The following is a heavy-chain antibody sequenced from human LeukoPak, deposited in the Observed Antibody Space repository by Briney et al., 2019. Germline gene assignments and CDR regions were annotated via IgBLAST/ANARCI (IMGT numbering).Heavy chain of an antibody. CDR3: ARAVGYCSGGSCYECFDP. V-gene: IGHV4-59*01. Sequence: PSETLSLTCTVSGGSISSYYWSWIRQPPGKGLEWIGYIYYSGSTNYNPSLKSRVTISVDTSKNQFSLKLSSVTAADTAVYYCARAVGYCSGGSCYECFDPWGQGTLVTVSS. CDR1: GGSISSYY. CDR2: IYYSGST. J-gene: IGHJ5*02. D-gene: IGHD2-15*01.